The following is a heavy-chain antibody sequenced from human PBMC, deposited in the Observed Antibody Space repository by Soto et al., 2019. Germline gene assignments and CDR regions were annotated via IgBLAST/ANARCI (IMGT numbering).Heavy chain of an antibody. CDR3: AREDYDFWSGYPWFDP. J-gene: IGHJ5*02. D-gene: IGHD3-3*01. Sequence: ASVKVSCKASGGTFSSYAISWVRQAPGQGLEWMGGIIPIFGTANYAQKFQGRVTITADESTSTAYMELSSLRSEDTAVYYCAREDYDFWSGYPWFDPWGQGTLVTVSS. CDR1: GGTFSSYA. V-gene: IGHV1-69*13. CDR2: IIPIFGTA.